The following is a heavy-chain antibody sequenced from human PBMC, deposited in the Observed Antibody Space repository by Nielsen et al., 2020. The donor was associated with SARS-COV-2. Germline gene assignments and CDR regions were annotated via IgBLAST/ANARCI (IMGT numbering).Heavy chain of an antibody. CDR2: INREGYTR. Sequence: GESLKISCAASGFTFADSWMHWVRQAPGKGLEWISRINREGYTRDYADSVKGRFTISRDNAANTLSLQMRSLRAEDTAVYFCIRAGTYNYGLAYWGLGVLV. CDR3: IRAGTYNYGLAY. D-gene: IGHD5-18*01. V-gene: IGHV3-74*01. CDR1: GFTFADSW. J-gene: IGHJ4*02.